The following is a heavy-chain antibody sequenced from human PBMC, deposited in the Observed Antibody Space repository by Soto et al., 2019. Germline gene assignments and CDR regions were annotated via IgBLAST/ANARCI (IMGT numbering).Heavy chain of an antibody. D-gene: IGHD3-22*01. V-gene: IGHV5-10-1*01. Sequence: GESLKISCKGSGYSFTSYWISWVRQMPGKGLEWMGRIDPSDSYTNYSPSFQGHVTILADKSISTAYLQWSSLKASDTAMYYCARHYDSSGYYSLPGGYWGQGTLVTVSS. CDR2: IDPSDSYT. J-gene: IGHJ4*02. CDR1: GYSFTSYW. CDR3: ARHYDSSGYYSLPGGY.